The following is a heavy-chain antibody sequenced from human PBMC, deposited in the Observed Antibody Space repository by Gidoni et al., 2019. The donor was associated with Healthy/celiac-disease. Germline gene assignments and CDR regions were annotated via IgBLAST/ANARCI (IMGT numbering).Heavy chain of an antibody. V-gene: IGHV4-59*01. Sequence: QVQLQESGPGLVKPSETLSLTCTVSGGSISSYYWSWIRQPPGKGLEWIGYIYYSGSTNYNPSLKSRVTISVDTSKNQFSLKLSSVTAADTAVYYCARSFPPGRFDYWGQGTLVTVSS. CDR3: ARSFPPGRFDY. J-gene: IGHJ4*02. CDR1: GGSISSYY. CDR2: IYYSGST. D-gene: IGHD3-16*02.